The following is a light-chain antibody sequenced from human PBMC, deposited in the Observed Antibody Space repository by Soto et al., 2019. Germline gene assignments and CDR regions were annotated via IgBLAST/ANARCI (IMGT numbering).Light chain of an antibody. J-gene: IGLJ1*01. CDR2: DVS. V-gene: IGLV2-14*01. CDR1: SSDVGGYHY. CDR3: SSSTSSSTLV. Sequence: QSVLTQPASVSGSPGQSITISCTGTSSDVGGYHYVSWYQQHPGTAPKLMIYDVSNRPSGVSNRFSGSKSGNTASLTISGLQAEDEADYYCSSSTSSSTLVFGTGTKVTVL.